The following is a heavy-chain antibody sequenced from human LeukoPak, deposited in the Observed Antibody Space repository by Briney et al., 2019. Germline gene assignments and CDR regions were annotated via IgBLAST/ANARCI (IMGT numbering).Heavy chain of an antibody. CDR2: ISGSGGST. V-gene: IGHV3-23*01. D-gene: IGHD5-18*01. Sequence: GGSLRLSCAASGFPFSSYAMSWVRQPPGKGLEWVSAISGSGGSTYYADSVKGRFTISRDNSKNTLYLQMNSLGAEDTAVYYCAKDRYSYGRNYFDYWGQGTLVTVSS. J-gene: IGHJ4*02. CDR3: AKDRYSYGRNYFDY. CDR1: GFPFSSYA.